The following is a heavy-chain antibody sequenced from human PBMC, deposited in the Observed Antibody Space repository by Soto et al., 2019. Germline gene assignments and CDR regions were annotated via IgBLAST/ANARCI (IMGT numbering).Heavy chain of an antibody. D-gene: IGHD5-12*01. J-gene: IGHJ5*02. CDR1: GYTFTGYY. V-gene: IGHV1-2*04. CDR3: ARAGTYSGYDINWFDP. CDR2: INPNSGGT. Sequence: ASVKVSCKASGYTFTGYYMHWVRQAPGQGLEWMGWINPNSGGTNYAQKFQGWVTMTRDTSISTAYMELSRLRSDDTAVYYCARAGTYSGYDINWFDPWGQGTLVTSPQ.